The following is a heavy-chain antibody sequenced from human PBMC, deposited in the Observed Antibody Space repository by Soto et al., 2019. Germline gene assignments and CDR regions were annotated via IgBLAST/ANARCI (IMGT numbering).Heavy chain of an antibody. Sequence: SETLSLTCTVSGGSISSYYWSWIRQPPGKGLEWIGYIYYSGSTNYNPSLKSRVTISVDTSKNQFSLKLSSLIAADTAVYYCARVGGINWFDPWGQGTLVTVSS. J-gene: IGHJ5*02. CDR1: GGSISSYY. CDR2: IYYSGST. CDR3: ARVGGINWFDP. D-gene: IGHD1-20*01. V-gene: IGHV4-59*12.